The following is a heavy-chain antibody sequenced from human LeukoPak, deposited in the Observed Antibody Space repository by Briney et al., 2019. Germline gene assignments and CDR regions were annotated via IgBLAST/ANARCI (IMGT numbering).Heavy chain of an antibody. D-gene: IGHD4-17*01. CDR1: GFTFDDYT. J-gene: IGHJ3*02. V-gene: IGHV3-43*01. CDR3: AKASIPYGDDAFDI. CDR2: ISWDGGST. Sequence: GGSLRLSCAASGFTFDDYTMHWVRQAPGKGLEWVSLISWDGGSTYYADSVKGRFTISRDNSKNSLYLQMNSLRTEDTALYYCAKASIPYGDDAFDIWGQGTMVTVSS.